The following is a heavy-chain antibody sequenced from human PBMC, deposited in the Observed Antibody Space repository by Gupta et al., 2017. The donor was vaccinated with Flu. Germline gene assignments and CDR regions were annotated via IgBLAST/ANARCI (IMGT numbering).Heavy chain of an antibody. CDR1: GFTFSSYG. D-gene: IGHD3-9*01. CDR3: AKVGGHYDILTGPFH. J-gene: IGHJ4*02. Sequence: QVQLVESGGGVVQPGRSLRLSCAASGFTFSSYGMHWVRQAPGKGLEWVAVISYDGSNKYYADSVKGRFTISRDNSKNTLYLQMNSLRAEDTAVYYCAKVGGHYDILTGPFHWGQGTLVTVSS. CDR2: ISYDGSNK. V-gene: IGHV3-30*18.